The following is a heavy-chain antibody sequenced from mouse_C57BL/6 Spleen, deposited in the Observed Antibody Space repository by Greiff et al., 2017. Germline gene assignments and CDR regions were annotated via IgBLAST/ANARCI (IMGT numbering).Heavy chain of an antibody. Sequence: GAEPVKPGGLGKAFWQGNGLNIPWLWDGWVKQKAGHGLEWVGEILPGSGSSNHNEKFKGKATFNADTSSNTAYMQLSSLTTEDSAIYYCARGKDYEGAMDYWGQGTSVTVSS. D-gene: IGHD2-4*01. V-gene: IGHV1-9*01. CDR2: ILPGSGSS. CDR1: LNIPWLW. J-gene: IGHJ4*01. CDR3: ARGKDYEGAMDY.